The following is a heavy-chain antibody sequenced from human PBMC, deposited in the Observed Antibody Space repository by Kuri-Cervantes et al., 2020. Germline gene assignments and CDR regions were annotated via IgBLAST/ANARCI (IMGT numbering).Heavy chain of an antibody. J-gene: IGHJ6*03. V-gene: IGHV3-30*02. Sequence: GESLRLSCVASGFTFNSYGMHWVRQAPGKGLEWVAFIRSDASKKYYAESVKGRFTISRDNSKDTLYVQMDNLRTEDTAMYYCAKGHPRGGGVVDFYMDVWGKGTTVTVSS. CDR1: GFTFNSYG. D-gene: IGHD3-10*01. CDR3: AKGHPRGGGVVDFYMDV. CDR2: IRSDASKK.